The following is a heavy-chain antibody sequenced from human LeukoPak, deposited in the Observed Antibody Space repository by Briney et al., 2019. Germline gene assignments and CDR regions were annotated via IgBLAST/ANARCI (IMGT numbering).Heavy chain of an antibody. CDR3: AKDSSGSWANPYYFDY. Sequence: PGGSLRLSCAASGFTFSSYWMSWVRQAPGKGLEWVANIKQDGSEKYYVDSVKGRFTISRDNAKNSLYLQMNSLRAEDTAVYYCAKDSSGSWANPYYFDYWGQGTLVTVSS. D-gene: IGHD1-26*01. V-gene: IGHV3-7*01. CDR1: GFTFSSYW. CDR2: IKQDGSEK. J-gene: IGHJ4*02.